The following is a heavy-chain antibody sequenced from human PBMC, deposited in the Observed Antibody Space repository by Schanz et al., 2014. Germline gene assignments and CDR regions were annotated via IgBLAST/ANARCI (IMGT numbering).Heavy chain of an antibody. CDR2: ISGGGGTT. D-gene: IGHD1-1*01. CDR3: ARGRVLES. J-gene: IGHJ5*02. V-gene: IGHV3-23*04. Sequence: EVQLVESGGGLVQPGGSLRLSCAASGFTFSSYAMSWVRQAPGKGLEWVSAISGGGGTTYYADSVKGRFTISRDSSKNALYLQMNRLRAEDTAVYYCARGRVLESWGQGTLVTVSS. CDR1: GFTFSSYA.